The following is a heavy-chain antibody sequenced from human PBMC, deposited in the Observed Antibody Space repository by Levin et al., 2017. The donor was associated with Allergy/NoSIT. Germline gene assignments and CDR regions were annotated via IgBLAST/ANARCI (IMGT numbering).Heavy chain of an antibody. CDR2: IAYDGSNK. Sequence: PGGSLRLSCAASGFTFNSYGMHWVRQAPGKGLEWVAVIAYDGSNKYYADSVKGRFTISRDNSENTLYLQMNSLRVEDTAVYYCAKPLGIGEAGWLESGLDVWGKGTTVTVFS. V-gene: IGHV3-30*18. D-gene: IGHD6-13*01. J-gene: IGHJ6*04. CDR3: AKPLGIGEAGWLESGLDV. CDR1: GFTFNSYG.